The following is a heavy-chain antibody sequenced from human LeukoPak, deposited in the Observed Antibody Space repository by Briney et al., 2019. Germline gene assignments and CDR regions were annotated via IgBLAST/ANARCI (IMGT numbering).Heavy chain of an antibody. J-gene: IGHJ5*02. Sequence: EASVKVSCKASGGTFSSYAISWVRQAPGQGLEWMGGIIPIFGTANYAQKFQGRVTITADESTSTAYMELSSLRSEDTAVYYCARDRYYYDSSGYYERPNWFDPWGRGTLVTVSS. CDR3: ARDRYYYDSSGYYERPNWFDP. D-gene: IGHD3-22*01. CDR2: IIPIFGTA. V-gene: IGHV1-69*13. CDR1: GGTFSSYA.